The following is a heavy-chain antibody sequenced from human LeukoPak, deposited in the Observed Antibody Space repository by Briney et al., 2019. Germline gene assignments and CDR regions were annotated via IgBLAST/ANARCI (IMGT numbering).Heavy chain of an antibody. CDR3: ARRNTRDYVFDY. CDR1: GFTVSSNY. V-gene: IGHV3-66*01. D-gene: IGHD4-17*01. J-gene: IGHJ4*02. Sequence: GGSLRLSCAASGFTVSSNYMSWVRQAPGKGLEWVSVIYSGGSTYYADSVKGRFTISRDNSKNTLYLQMNSLGAEDTAVYYCARRNTRDYVFDYWGQGTLVTVSS. CDR2: IYSGGST.